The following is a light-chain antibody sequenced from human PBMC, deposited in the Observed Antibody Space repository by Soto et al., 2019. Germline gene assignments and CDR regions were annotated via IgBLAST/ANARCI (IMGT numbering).Light chain of an antibody. J-gene: IGKJ5*01. Sequence: DTQMTQSPSSLSASVGDRVTISCRASESIKSYLNWYQQKPGKAPKLLIYGVSNLQSGVPSRFSGSVSGTDFTLTISSPQPEDFATYYCQQSNTVPNTFGQGTRLEIK. CDR1: ESIKSY. CDR2: GVS. CDR3: QQSNTVPNT. V-gene: IGKV1-39*01.